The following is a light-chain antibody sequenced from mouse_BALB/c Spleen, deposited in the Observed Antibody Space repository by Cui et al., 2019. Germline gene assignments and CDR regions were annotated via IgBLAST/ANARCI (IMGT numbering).Light chain of an antibody. V-gene: IGKV12-98*01. CDR1: QIIGTR. J-gene: IGKJ4*01. CDR2: AAT. CDR3: PQLYSTPFT. Sequence: DIQMTQSPASQSASLGESVTITCLASQIIGTRLAWYQQKPGNSPQLLIYAATSLADGVPSRFSGSGSGTKFSFKISSLQAEDFVSYYCPQLYSTPFTFGSGTKLEIK.